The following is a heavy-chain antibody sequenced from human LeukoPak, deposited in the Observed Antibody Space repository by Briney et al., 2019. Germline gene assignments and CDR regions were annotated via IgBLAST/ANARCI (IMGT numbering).Heavy chain of an antibody. CDR3: ARVGYNWNDGGDY. CDR2: IYHSGST. Sequence: SETLSLTCTVSGGSISSSSYYWGWIRQPPGKGLECIGSIYHSGSTYYNPPLKSRVTISVDTSKNQFSLKLSSVTAADTAVYYCARVGYNWNDGGDYWGQGTLVTVSS. D-gene: IGHD1-20*01. CDR1: GGSISSSSYY. V-gene: IGHV4-39*07. J-gene: IGHJ4*02.